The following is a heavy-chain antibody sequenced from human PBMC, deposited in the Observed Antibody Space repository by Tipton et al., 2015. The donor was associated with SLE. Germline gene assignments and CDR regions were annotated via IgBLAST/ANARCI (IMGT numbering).Heavy chain of an antibody. V-gene: IGHV4-4*02. CDR3: ARDRAAGTYSGYDY. CDR1: GGSIRTSNW. Sequence: TLSLTCTVSGGSIRTSNWWTWVRQSPGKGLEWLGGIFHNGHTNYNPSLTSRHTMSVDQSKDQFSRKLISVTAADTAMYYCARDRAAGTYSGYDYWGQGTLVTVSS. J-gene: IGHJ4*02. D-gene: IGHD1-26*01. CDR2: IFHNGHT.